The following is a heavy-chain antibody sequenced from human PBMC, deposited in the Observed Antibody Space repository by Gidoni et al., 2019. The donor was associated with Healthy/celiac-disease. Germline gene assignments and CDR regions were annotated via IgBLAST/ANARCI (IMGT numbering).Heavy chain of an antibody. CDR2: IGTAGDT. V-gene: IGHV3-13*01. CDR3: AREAFHGMDV. J-gene: IGHJ6*02. Sequence: EVQLVESGGGLVQPGGSLSLSFAAFGFTFSSYDMHWVRQATGKGLEWVSAIGTAGDTYYPGSGKGRFTISRENAKNSLYLQMNSLRAGDTAVYYCAREAFHGMDVWGQGTTVTVSS. CDR1: GFTFSSYD.